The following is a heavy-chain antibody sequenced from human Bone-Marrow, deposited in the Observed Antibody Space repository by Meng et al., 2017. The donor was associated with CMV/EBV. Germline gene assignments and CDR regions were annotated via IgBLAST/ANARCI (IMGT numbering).Heavy chain of an antibody. J-gene: IGHJ4*02. CDR1: GYSISSGYY. D-gene: IGHD3-22*01. V-gene: IGHV4-38-2*02. CDR2: IYHSGNS. CDR3: ARADDFYDSSGLGRDPTDFDY. Sequence: SETLSLTCTVSGYSISSGYYWGWIRQPTGKGLEWIGSIYHSGNSYYNPSLKSRVTISVDTSKNHYALKLRYVIAADTAVYYCARADDFYDSSGLGRDPTDFDYWGRGTLVTVSS.